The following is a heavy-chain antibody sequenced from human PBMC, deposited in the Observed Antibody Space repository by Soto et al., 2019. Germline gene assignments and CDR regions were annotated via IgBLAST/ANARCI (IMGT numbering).Heavy chain of an antibody. V-gene: IGHV3-15*01. CDR2: IKSKTDGGTT. D-gene: IGHD2-8*02. Sequence: GGSLRLSCAASGFTFSNAWMSWVRQAPGKGLEWVGRIKSKTDGGTTDYAAPVKGRFTISRDDSKNTLYLQMNSLKTEDTAVYYCTTRIRSLLLGWFDPWGQGTLVTVSS. CDR1: GFTFSNAW. CDR3: TTRIRSLLLGWFDP. J-gene: IGHJ5*02.